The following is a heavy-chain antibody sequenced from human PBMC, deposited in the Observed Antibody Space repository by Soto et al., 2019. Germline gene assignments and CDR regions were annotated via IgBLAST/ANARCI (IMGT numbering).Heavy chain of an antibody. D-gene: IGHD6-6*01. J-gene: IGHJ6*02. CDR1: GFTFSDYY. CDR3: ASTSSSSPYYYYGMDV. CDR2: ISSSGSTI. V-gene: IGHV3-11*01. Sequence: PGGSLRLSCAASGFTFSDYYMSWIRQAPGKGLEWVSYISSSGSTIYYADSVKGRFTISRDNAKNSLYLQMNSLRAEDTAMYYCASTSSSSPYYYYGMDVWGQGTTVTVSS.